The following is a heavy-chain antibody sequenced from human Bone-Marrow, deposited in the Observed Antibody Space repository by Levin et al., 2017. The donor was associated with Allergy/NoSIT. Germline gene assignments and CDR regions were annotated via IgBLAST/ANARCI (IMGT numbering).Heavy chain of an antibody. D-gene: IGHD3-22*01. CDR1: GYTFTGSY. J-gene: IGHJ5*02. CDR3: ARGDFFGSSGMDS. CDR2: LNPNTGGT. V-gene: IGHV1-2*02. Sequence: GESLKISCEASGYTFTGSYIHWVRQARGQGLEWMGWLNPNTGGTDYAQKFQGRVTMTRDTSINTAYMELTNLTSDDTAIYYCARGDFFGSSGMDSWGQGTLVTVSS.